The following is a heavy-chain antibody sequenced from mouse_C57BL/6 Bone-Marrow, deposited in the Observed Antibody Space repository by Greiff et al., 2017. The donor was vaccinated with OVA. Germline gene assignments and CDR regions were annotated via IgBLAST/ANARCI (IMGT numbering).Heavy chain of an antibody. CDR3: ARLGAWFAY. Sequence: EVHLVESGGDLVKPGGSLKLSCAASGFTFSSYGMSWVRQTPDKRLEWVATISSGGSYTYYPDSVKGRFTISRDNAKNTLYLQMSSLKSGDTAMYYCARLGAWFAYWGQGTLVTVSA. CDR1: GFTFSSYG. V-gene: IGHV5-6*01. J-gene: IGHJ3*01. CDR2: ISSGGSYT.